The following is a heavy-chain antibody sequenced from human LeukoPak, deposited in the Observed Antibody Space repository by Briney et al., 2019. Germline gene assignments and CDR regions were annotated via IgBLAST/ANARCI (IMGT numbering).Heavy chain of an antibody. CDR3: ASVLTTVTTGYYYGMDV. V-gene: IGHV3-21*01. CDR2: ISSSSSYI. D-gene: IGHD4-11*01. J-gene: IGHJ6*02. CDR1: GFTFSSYS. Sequence: SGGSLRLSCAASGFTFSSYSMTWVRQAPGKGLEWVSSISSSSSYIYYADSVKGRFTISRDNAKNSLYLQMNSLRAEDTAVYYCASVLTTVTTGYYYGMDVWGQGTTVTVSS.